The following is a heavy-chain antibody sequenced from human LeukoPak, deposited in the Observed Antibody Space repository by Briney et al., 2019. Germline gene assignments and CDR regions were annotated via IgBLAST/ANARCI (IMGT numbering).Heavy chain of an antibody. J-gene: IGHJ3*02. Sequence: SETLSLTCTVSGGSISSYYWSWIRQPAGKGLEWIGRIYTSGSTNYNPSLKSRVTMSVDTSKNQFSLKLSSVTAADTAVYYCARSPARSGYYYDAFDIWGQGTMVTVS. CDR2: IYTSGST. CDR3: ARSPARSGYYYDAFDI. CDR1: GGSISSYY. D-gene: IGHD3-22*01. V-gene: IGHV4-4*07.